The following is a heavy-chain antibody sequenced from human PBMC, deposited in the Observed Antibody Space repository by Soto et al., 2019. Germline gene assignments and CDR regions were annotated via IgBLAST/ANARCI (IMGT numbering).Heavy chain of an antibody. J-gene: IGHJ3*02. CDR3: TRALTDSSGYYHDAFDI. D-gene: IGHD3-22*01. Sequence: GGSLRLSCTASGFTFGDYAMSWFRQAPGKGLEWVGFIRSKAYGGTTEYAASVKGRFTISRDDSKSIAYLQMNSLKTEDTAVYYCTRALTDSSGYYHDAFDIWGQGTMVTVSS. V-gene: IGHV3-49*03. CDR1: GFTFGDYA. CDR2: IRSKAYGGTT.